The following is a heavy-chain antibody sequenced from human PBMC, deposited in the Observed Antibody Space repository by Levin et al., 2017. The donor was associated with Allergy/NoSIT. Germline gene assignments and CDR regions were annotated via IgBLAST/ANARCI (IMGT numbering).Heavy chain of an antibody. D-gene: IGHD4-11*01. V-gene: IGHV3-21*01. Sequence: KAGGSLRLSCAASGFTFSSYSMNWVRQAPGKGLEWVSSIGSRSSYIYYADSVKGRFTISRDNAKNSLYLQMNSLRAEDTAVYYCVRQDDYGNYGEEAFDIWGQGTMVTVSS. J-gene: IGHJ3*02. CDR3: VRQDDYGNYGEEAFDI. CDR2: IGSRSSYI. CDR1: GFTFSSYS.